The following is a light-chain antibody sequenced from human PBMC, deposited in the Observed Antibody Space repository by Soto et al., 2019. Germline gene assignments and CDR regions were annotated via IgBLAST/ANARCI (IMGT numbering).Light chain of an antibody. CDR2: DVT. CDR3: CSYAGSNLHCV. Sequence: QSPLTQPRSVSGSPGQSVTISCFGTGSDVGGYNYVSWYQQHPGKAPQLMIYDVTKRPSGVPDRFSGSKSGNTASLTISGLQAEDEADYYCCSYAGSNLHCVFGLGTKVTVL. CDR1: GSDVGGYNY. V-gene: IGLV2-11*01. J-gene: IGLJ1*01.